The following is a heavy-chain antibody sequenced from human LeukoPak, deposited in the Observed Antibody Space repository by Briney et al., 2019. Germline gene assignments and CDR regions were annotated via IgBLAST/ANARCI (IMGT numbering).Heavy chain of an antibody. D-gene: IGHD3-22*01. CDR1: GGSFSGYY. V-gene: IGHV4-34*01. J-gene: IGHJ4*02. CDR2: INHSGST. CDR3: ARDGITMIVGDWFDY. Sequence: PSETLSLTCAVYGGSFSGYYWSWIRQPPGKGLEWIGEINHSGSTNYNPSLKSRVTISVDTSKNQFSLKLSSVTAADTAVYYCARDGITMIVGDWFDYWGQGTLVTVSS.